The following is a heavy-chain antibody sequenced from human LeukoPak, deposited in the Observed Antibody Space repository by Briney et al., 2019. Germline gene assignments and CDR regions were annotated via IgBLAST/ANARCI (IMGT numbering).Heavy chain of an antibody. Sequence: GGSLRLSCAASGFSFNSAAMTWVRQAPGKGLDWVSLISSSGANAYYADSVKGRFSISRDNSKTTLYLQMNSLRAEDTAIYYCAKDMQGSYWGQGTLVTVSS. V-gene: IGHV3-23*01. CDR3: AKDMQGSY. D-gene: IGHD2-2*01. J-gene: IGHJ4*02. CDR1: GFSFNSAA. CDR2: ISSSGANA.